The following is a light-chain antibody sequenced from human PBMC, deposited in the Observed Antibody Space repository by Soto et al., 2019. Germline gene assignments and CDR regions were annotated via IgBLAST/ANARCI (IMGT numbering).Light chain of an antibody. CDR1: QTISIY. J-gene: IGKJ2*01. Sequence: DIQMNQSPSALSATVGDRVSITCRASQTISIYLNWYQQKPGKAPNLLIYAASTLQIGVRSRFSGSGSATDFSLTIVWLQLEDVETYYFEKAYNTPYTLAHGTKL. V-gene: IGKV1-39*01. CDR3: EKAYNTPYT. CDR2: AAS.